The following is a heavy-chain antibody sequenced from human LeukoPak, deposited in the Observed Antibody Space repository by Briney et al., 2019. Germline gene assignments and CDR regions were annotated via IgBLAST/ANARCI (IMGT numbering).Heavy chain of an antibody. CDR1: GYTFTGYY. Sequence: ASVKVSCKASGYTFTGYYMHWVRQAPGQGLEWMGWIDPNSGGTNYAQKFQGRVTMTRDTSISTAYMELSRLRSDDTAVYFCARVVAARGMVEYWGEGTLVTVSS. J-gene: IGHJ4*02. CDR3: ARVVAARGMVEY. V-gene: IGHV1-2*02. CDR2: IDPNSGGT. D-gene: IGHD6-6*01.